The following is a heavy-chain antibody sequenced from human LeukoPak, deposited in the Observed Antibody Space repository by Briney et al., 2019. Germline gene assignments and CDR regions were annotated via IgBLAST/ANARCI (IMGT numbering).Heavy chain of an antibody. Sequence: GGSLRLSCAASEFTFNIYDMHWVRKAPGKGLEWVAVIWYDGSNKYYADSVKGRFTISRDNSKNTLYLQMNSLRAEDTAVYYCARGSGGYYDSGRRYYYGMDVWGQGTTVTVSS. D-gene: IGHD3-22*01. CDR3: ARGSGGYYDSGRRYYYGMDV. J-gene: IGHJ6*02. V-gene: IGHV3-33*01. CDR1: EFTFNIYD. CDR2: IWYDGSNK.